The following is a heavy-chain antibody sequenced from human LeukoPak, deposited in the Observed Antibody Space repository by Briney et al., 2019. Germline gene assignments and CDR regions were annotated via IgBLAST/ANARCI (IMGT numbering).Heavy chain of an antibody. V-gene: IGHV1-18*01. CDR1: GYTFTSYG. CDR3: AKGGQWLAAGYYFDY. D-gene: IGHD6-19*01. J-gene: IGHJ4*02. CDR2: ISAYNGNT. Sequence: VASVKVSCKASGYTFTSYGISWVRQAPGQGLEWMGWISAYNGNTNYAQKLQGRVTMTTDTSTSTAYMELRSLRAEDTAVYYCAKGGQWLAAGYYFDYWGQGTLVTVSS.